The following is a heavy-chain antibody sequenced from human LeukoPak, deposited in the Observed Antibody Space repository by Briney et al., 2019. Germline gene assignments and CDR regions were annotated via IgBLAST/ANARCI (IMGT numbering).Heavy chain of an antibody. CDR1: GGSMSSRY. Sequence: LETLSLTCTVSGGSMSSRYWNWVRQPAGKGLEWIGRISTTGSPTYNPSLRSRVTVSLDTSKNQFSLRLTSVTAADTAVYYCAAYYCSRACRFDYWGQGMLVTVSS. CDR3: AAYYCSRACRFDY. V-gene: IGHV4-4*07. J-gene: IGHJ4*02. CDR2: ISTTGSP. D-gene: IGHD2-15*01.